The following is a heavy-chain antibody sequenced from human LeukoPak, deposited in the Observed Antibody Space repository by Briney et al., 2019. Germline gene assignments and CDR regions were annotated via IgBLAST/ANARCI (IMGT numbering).Heavy chain of an antibody. Sequence: PGGSLRLSCAASGFTFDDYGMSWVRQAPGKGLEWVSGINWNGGSTGYADSVKGRFTISRDNSKNTLYLQMNSLRAEDTAVYYCAKSLGSYYPFDYWGQGTLVTVSS. D-gene: IGHD1-26*01. CDR1: GFTFDDYG. CDR2: INWNGGST. CDR3: AKSLGSYYPFDY. V-gene: IGHV3-20*04. J-gene: IGHJ4*02.